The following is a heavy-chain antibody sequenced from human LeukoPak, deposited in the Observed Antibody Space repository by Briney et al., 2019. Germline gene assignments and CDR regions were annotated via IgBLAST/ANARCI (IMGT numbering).Heavy chain of an antibody. V-gene: IGHV3-7*01. Sequence: GGSLRLSCAASGFTFSGFWMSWVRQAPGKGLEWVANIKVDGSEKNYVDSVRGRFTVSRDNAKNSLYLQMNSLRAEDTAVYYCTRNGRSLDYWGQGTLVTVSS. J-gene: IGHJ4*02. CDR2: IKVDGSEK. CDR3: TRNGRSLDY. CDR1: GFTFSGFW. D-gene: IGHD2-15*01.